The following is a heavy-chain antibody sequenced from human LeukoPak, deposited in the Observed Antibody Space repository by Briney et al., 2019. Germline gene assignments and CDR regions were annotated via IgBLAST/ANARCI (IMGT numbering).Heavy chain of an antibody. CDR1: XYTXTDYY. V-gene: IGHV1-2*02. Sequence: CXASXYTXTDYYMHWVRQAPGQGLEWMGWINSNSGGPNYAQKFQGRVTMTRDTSISTAYMELRRLTSDDTAIYYCARIITMIGDAFDIWGQGTMVTVPS. CDR3: ARIITMIGDAFDI. D-gene: IGHD3-22*01. J-gene: IGHJ3*02. CDR2: INSNSGGP.